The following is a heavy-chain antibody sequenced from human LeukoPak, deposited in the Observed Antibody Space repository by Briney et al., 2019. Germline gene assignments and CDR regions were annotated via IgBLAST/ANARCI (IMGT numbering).Heavy chain of an antibody. CDR1: GYTFTGYY. V-gene: IGHV1-2*06. Sequence: WASVKVSCKASGYTFTGYYMHWVRQAPGQGLEWMGRINPNSGGTNYAQKFQGRVTMTRDTSISTAYMELSRLRSDDTAVYYCAREGSSSWYSGNWFDPWGQGTLVTVSS. J-gene: IGHJ5*02. CDR3: AREGSSSWYSGNWFDP. CDR2: INPNSGGT. D-gene: IGHD6-13*01.